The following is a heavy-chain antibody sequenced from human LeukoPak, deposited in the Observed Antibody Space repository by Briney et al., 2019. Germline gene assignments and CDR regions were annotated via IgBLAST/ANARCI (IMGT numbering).Heavy chain of an antibody. Sequence: GGSLRLSCAASGFTFSVYAMHWVRQAPGKGLEWVAVISYDGSNKYYADSVKGRFTISRDNSKNTLYLQMNSLRAEDTAVYYCARGRGDTSDFFWDYWGQGTLVTVSS. CDR3: ARGRGDTSDFFWDY. V-gene: IGHV3-30*04. CDR2: ISYDGSNK. CDR1: GFTFSVYA. D-gene: IGHD3-22*01. J-gene: IGHJ4*02.